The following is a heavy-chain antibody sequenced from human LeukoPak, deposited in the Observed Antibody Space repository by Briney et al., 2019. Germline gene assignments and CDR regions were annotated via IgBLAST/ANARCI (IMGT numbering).Heavy chain of an antibody. D-gene: IGHD3-22*01. J-gene: IGHJ3*02. CDR2: ISGSGGST. CDR3: AKGDAYYYDSSGYSDAFDI. V-gene: IGHV3-23*01. CDR1: GFTFSSCA. Sequence: GGSLRLSCAASGFTFSSCAMSWVRQAPGKGLEWVSAISGSGGSTYYADSVKGRFTISRDNSKNTLYLQMNSLRAEDTAVYYCAKGDAYYYDSSGYSDAFDIWGQGTMVTVSS.